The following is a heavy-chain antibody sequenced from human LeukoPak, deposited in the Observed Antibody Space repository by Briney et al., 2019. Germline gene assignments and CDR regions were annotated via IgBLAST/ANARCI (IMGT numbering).Heavy chain of an antibody. CDR2: ISYDGSNK. Sequence: GGSLRLSCAASGFTFSSYAMHWGRQAPGKGLEWVAVISYDGSNKYYADSVKGRFTISRDNSKNTLYLQMNSLRAEDTAVYYCAPLGQQLNWGQGTLVTVSS. J-gene: IGHJ4*02. CDR3: APLGQQLN. V-gene: IGHV3-30-3*01. CDR1: GFTFSSYA. D-gene: IGHD6-13*01.